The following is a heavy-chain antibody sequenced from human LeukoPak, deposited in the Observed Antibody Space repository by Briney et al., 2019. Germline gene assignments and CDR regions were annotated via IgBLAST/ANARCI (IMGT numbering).Heavy chain of an antibody. CDR1: GFSFSSYA. CDR2: ISGSGGST. Sequence: GGSLRLSCAASGFSFSSYAMSWVRQAPGKGLEWVSAISGSGGSTYYADSVKGRFTISRDNSKNKLYVQMDSLRAEDTAVYYCAKALPTYYYDSSGYPKPYYYYYGMDVWGQGTTVTVPS. D-gene: IGHD3-22*01. CDR3: AKALPTYYYDSSGYPKPYYYYYGMDV. J-gene: IGHJ6*02. V-gene: IGHV3-23*01.